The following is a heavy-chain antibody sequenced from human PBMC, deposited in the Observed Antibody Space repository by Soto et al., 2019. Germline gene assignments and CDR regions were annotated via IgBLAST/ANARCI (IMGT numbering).Heavy chain of an antibody. V-gene: IGHV3-48*03. D-gene: IGHD3-10*01. Sequence: ESGGGLVRPGGSLRLACSASGFSFSNFEMNWVRQAPGKGLECIAYISSGGATLHYADSVRGRFTISRDNAKNSLYLQMNSLRAEDTAVYYCAKELSLWFHDYWGQGTLVTVSS. J-gene: IGHJ4*02. CDR1: GFSFSNFE. CDR3: AKELSLWFHDY. CDR2: ISSGGATL.